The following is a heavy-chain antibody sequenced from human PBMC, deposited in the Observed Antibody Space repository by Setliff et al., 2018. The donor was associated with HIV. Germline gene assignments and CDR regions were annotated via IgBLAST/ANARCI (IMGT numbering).Heavy chain of an antibody. V-gene: IGHV4-59*12. CDR3: ATVVPAAHFDY. CDR2: IYYTGSD. J-gene: IGHJ4*02. CDR1: GGSISSYY. Sequence: PSETLSLTCTVSGGSISSYYWSWIRQPPGKGLEWIGYIYYTGSDYYNPSLKSRVTISVDTSKNQFSLKLRSVTAADTAVYYCATVVPAAHFDYWGQGTLVTVSS. D-gene: IGHD2-2*01.